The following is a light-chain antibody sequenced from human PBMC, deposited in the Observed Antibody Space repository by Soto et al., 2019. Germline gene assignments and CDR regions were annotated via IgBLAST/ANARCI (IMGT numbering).Light chain of an antibody. CDR3: VTLDDSRRGVL. V-gene: IGLV1-47*01. J-gene: IGLJ2*01. CDR1: SSNLGSTY. CDR2: ANS. Sequence: QSVLTQPPSASGTPGQRVTISCSGGSSNLGSTYASWYRQLPGTAPKLVIYANSQRPSGVTDRFSGSKSGTSASLAISGLLSEDEADYYCVTLDDSRRGVLFGGGTKLTVL.